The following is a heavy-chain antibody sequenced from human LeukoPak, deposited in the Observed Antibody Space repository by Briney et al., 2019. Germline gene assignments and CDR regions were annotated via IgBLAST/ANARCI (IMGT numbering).Heavy chain of an antibody. J-gene: IGHJ6*02. D-gene: IGHD6-13*01. V-gene: IGHV3-11*01. CDR3: AKVTSSSWEWGGGVFGYYYYYGMDV. Sequence: PGGSLRLSCAASGFTFSDYYMSWIRQAPGKGLEWVSYIISSGSTIYYADSVKGRFTISRDNSKNTLYLQMNSLRAEDTAVYYCAKVTSSSWEWGGGVFGYYYYYGMDVWGQGTTVTVSS. CDR2: IISSGSTI. CDR1: GFTFSDYY.